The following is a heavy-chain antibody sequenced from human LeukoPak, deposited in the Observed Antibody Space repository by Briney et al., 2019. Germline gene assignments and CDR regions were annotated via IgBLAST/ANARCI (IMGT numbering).Heavy chain of an antibody. CDR1: GFTFSSYW. CDR2: IKQDGSEK. V-gene: IGHV3-7*01. CDR3: ARGRLRLDFDY. Sequence: GGSLRLSCAAPGFTFSSYWMSWVRQAPGKGLEWVANIKQDGSEKYYVDSVKGRFTISRDNAKNSLYLQMNSLRAEDTAVYYCARGRLRLDFDYWGQGTLVTVSS. J-gene: IGHJ4*02.